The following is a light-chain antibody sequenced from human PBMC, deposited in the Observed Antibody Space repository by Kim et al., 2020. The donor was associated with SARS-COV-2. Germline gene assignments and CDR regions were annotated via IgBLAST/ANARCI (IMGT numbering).Light chain of an antibody. J-gene: IGKJ4*01. CDR3: QRYGRPPLT. Sequence: PGKRAPLSCRASQTVSRSYLAWYRQRPGHPPTLLIYGASSRATGIPDRFSGSGSGTDFTLTISRLEPEDFAVYYCQRYGRPPLTFGGGTKVDIK. V-gene: IGKV3-20*01. CDR2: GAS. CDR1: QTVSRSY.